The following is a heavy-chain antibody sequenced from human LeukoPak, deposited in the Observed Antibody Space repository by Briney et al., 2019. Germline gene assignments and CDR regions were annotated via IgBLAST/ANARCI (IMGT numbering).Heavy chain of an antibody. CDR3: AREWRGKVGATYFDY. CDR2: IWYDGSNK. Sequence: GRSLRLSCAASGFTFSSYGIHWVRQAPGKGLEWVAVIWYDGSNKYYADSVKGRFTISRDNSKNTLYLQMNSLRAEDTAVYYCAREWRGKVGATYFDYWGQGTLVTVSS. D-gene: IGHD1-26*01. V-gene: IGHV3-33*01. CDR1: GFTFSSYG. J-gene: IGHJ4*02.